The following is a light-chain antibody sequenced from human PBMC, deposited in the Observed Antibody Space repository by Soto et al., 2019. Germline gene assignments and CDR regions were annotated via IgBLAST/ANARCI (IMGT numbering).Light chain of an antibody. J-gene: IGKJ2*02. V-gene: IGKV3-11*01. CDR1: QSVSSY. CDR2: DAS. Sequence: EIVLTQSPATLSLSPGERATLSCRASQSVSSYLAWYQQKPGQAPRRLIYDASNRATAIPARFSGSGSGTDFTLTISSLEPVDFAVYYCQQCGSSPCTFGQGTKLEIK. CDR3: QQCGSSPCT.